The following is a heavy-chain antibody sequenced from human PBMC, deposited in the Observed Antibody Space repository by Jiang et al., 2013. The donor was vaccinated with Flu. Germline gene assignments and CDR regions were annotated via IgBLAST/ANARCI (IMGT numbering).Heavy chain of an antibody. CDR3: ARGRNTAFDI. CDR1: VSSNSVA. J-gene: IGHJ3*02. CDR2: TYYRSKWYT. V-gene: IGHV6-1*01. Sequence: VSSNSVAWNWIRQSPSRGLEWLGRTYYRSKWYTDYTLSVQSRITINPDTSKNQFSLQLNSVTPEDTAVYYCARGRNTAFDIWGQGTVVTVSS. D-gene: IGHD2/OR15-2a*01.